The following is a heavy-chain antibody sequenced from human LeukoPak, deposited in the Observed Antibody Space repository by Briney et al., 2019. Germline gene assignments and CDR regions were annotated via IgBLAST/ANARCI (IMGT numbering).Heavy chain of an antibody. CDR1: GGSISSSGYY. Sequence: SQTLSLTCTVSGGSISSSGYYWGWIRQPPGKGLEWVGYIYHSGNTYYNPSLQSRVTISVDRSKNQFSLKLSSVTAADTAVYYCAREPGYYESRGYPYFDYWGQGTLVTVSS. J-gene: IGHJ4*02. V-gene: IGHV4-30-2*01. CDR3: AREPGYYESRGYPYFDY. D-gene: IGHD3-22*01. CDR2: IYHSGNT.